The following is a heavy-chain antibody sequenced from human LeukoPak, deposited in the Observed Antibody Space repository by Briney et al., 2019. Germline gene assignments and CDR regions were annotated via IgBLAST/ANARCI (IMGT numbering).Heavy chain of an antibody. Sequence: ASVKVSCKASGYTFTSYYMHWVRQAPGQGLEWMGVINPSGGSTSYAQKFQGRVTVTRDMSTSTVYMELSSLRSEDTAVYYCAREGDSYDSSGYYYQDWFDPWGQGTLVTVSS. J-gene: IGHJ5*02. D-gene: IGHD3-22*01. CDR1: GYTFTSYY. CDR3: AREGDSYDSSGYYYQDWFDP. CDR2: INPSGGST. V-gene: IGHV1-46*01.